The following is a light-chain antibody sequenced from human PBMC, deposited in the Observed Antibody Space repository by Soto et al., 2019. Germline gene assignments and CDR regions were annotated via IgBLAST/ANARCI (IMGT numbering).Light chain of an antibody. CDR2: DAS. CDR1: QSVSSY. V-gene: IGKV3-11*01. Sequence: DLSGSPTTQTLSTGERATLSCRASQSVSSYLAWYQQKPGQAPRLLIYDASNRATGIPARFSGSGSGTDFTLTISSLEPEDLAVYYCQQRSNWPPFTFGQGTRLEIK. J-gene: IGKJ5*01. CDR3: QQRSNWPPFT.